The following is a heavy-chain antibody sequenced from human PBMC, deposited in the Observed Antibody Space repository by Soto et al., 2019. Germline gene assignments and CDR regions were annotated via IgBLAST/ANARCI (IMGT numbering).Heavy chain of an antibody. CDR1: GGSISSGDYY. CDR3: ARGDAYYDILTGYLDP. Sequence: PSETLSLTCTVSGGSISSGDYYWSWIRQPPGKGLEWIGYIYYSGSTYYNPSLKSRVTISVDTSKNQFSLKLSSVTAADTAVYYCARGDAYYDILTGYLDPWGQGTLVTVS. CDR2: IYYSGST. D-gene: IGHD3-9*01. J-gene: IGHJ5*02. V-gene: IGHV4-30-4*01.